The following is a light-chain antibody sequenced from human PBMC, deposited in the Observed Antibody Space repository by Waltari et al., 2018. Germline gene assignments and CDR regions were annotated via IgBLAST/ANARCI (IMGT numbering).Light chain of an antibody. J-gene: IGKJ4*01. CDR2: WAS. CDR1: QRVLYNSNTYNY. Sequence: DIVMTQSPDSLAVPLGERATISCKSSQRVLYNSNTYNYLAWFQQKPGQPPKLLIYWASTRESGVPDRFSGSGSGTDFTLTITSLQAEDVAVYYCQQYYVTPLTFGGGTKVEIK. V-gene: IGKV4-1*01. CDR3: QQYYVTPLT.